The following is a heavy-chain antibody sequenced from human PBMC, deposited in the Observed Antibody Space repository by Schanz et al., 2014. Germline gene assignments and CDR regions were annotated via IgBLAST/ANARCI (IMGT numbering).Heavy chain of an antibody. Sequence: VHLLESGGGLVEPGGSLRLSCAASGFSFSDYYMSWIRQAPGKGLEWVSGITGASDHIDYAESVKGRFTISRDNFKGALYLQMSSLRAEDTAVYYCAKSLESCPGGRCSRGYFDYWGQGTLVTVSS. D-gene: IGHD2-8*02. CDR1: GFSFSDYY. CDR3: AKSLESCPGGRCSRGYFDY. V-gene: IGHV3-11*03. CDR2: ITGASDHI. J-gene: IGHJ4*02.